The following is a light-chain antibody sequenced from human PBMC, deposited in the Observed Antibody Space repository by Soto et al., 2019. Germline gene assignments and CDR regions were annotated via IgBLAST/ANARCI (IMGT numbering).Light chain of an antibody. V-gene: IGLV2-23*01. CDR1: SSDVGSYNL. Sequence: QSALTQPASVSGSPGQSITISCTGTSSDVGSYNLVSWYQQHPGKAPKLMIYEGSKRPSGVSNRFSGSKSGNTASLTISGLQAEDEANYYCCSYASSSPSWVFGGGTKLTVL. J-gene: IGLJ3*02. CDR3: CSYASSSPSWV. CDR2: EGS.